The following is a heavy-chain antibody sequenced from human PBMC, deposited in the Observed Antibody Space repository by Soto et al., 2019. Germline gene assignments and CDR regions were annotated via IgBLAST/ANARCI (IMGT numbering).Heavy chain of an antibody. CDR2: ISSSRCCT. CDR3: XXXXXXXXXXXXAXDL. CDR1: GFTFSDYY. Sequence: QVQLVESGGGLVKPGGSLRLSCAASGFTFSDYYMSWIRQAPWXXXXXVLDISSSRCCTNYADXVKVXFTIXRXNAXXXXXXXXXXXXXXXXXXXXXXXXXXXXXXXXXAXDLWGQGTMVTVSS. V-gene: IGHV3-11*05. J-gene: IGHJ3*01.